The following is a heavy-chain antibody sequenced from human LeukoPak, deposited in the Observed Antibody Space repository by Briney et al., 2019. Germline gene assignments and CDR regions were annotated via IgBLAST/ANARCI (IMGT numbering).Heavy chain of an antibody. D-gene: IGHD3-10*01. CDR3: AIPPLSGTGSSRPLAGVDA. Sequence: PGGSLRLSCAASGFSFSRYSMNWVRQAPGKGLEWVSCIGSITDGITHYAESVKGRFTISRDNAKNSLYLQMNSLRAEDTAVYYCAIPPLSGTGSSRPLAGVDAWGQGTMVTVSS. CDR2: IGSITDGIT. J-gene: IGHJ6*02. V-gene: IGHV3-48*04. CDR1: GFSFSRYS.